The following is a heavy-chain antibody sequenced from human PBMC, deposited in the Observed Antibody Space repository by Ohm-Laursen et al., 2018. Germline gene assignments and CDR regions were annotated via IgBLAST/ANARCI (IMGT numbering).Heavy chain of an antibody. Sequence: SLRLSCSASGFTFSSYAMSWVRQAPGKGLEWVSVISGSGGSTYYADSVKGRFTISRDNSKNTLYLQMNSLRAEDTAVYYCATWYYYDSSGYYPFWWGQGTLVTVSA. J-gene: IGHJ4*02. CDR3: ATWYYYDSSGYYPFW. D-gene: IGHD3-22*01. CDR1: GFTFSSYA. CDR2: ISGSGGST. V-gene: IGHV3-23*01.